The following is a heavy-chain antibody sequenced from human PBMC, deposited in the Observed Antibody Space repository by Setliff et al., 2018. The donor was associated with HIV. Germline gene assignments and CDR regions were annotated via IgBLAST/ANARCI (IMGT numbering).Heavy chain of an antibody. Sequence: PSETLSLTCAVYGGSFSGYYWSWIRQPPGKGLEWIGEINHSGSTNYNPSLKSRVTISPDTSKNQFSLKLQSVTAADTAVYYCARGRMFGEFDFDYWGQGTLVTVSS. CDR3: ARGRMFGEFDFDY. CDR1: GGSFSGYY. D-gene: IGHD3-10*02. J-gene: IGHJ4*02. CDR2: INHSGST. V-gene: IGHV4-34*01.